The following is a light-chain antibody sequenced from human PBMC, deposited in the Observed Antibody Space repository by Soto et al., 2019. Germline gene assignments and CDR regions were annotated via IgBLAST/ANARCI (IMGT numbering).Light chain of an antibody. V-gene: IGKV1-39*01. CDR2: GAS. CDR1: QSISSF. J-gene: IGKJ2*01. Sequence: DLQMTQSPSSLSASIGDRVTITCRASQSISSFLNWYLQKPGKAPKLLIYGASSLQSGVPSRFSGSGSGTDFTLTISSLQPEDFATYYCQQSYSTPYTFGQGTKLEIK. CDR3: QQSYSTPYT.